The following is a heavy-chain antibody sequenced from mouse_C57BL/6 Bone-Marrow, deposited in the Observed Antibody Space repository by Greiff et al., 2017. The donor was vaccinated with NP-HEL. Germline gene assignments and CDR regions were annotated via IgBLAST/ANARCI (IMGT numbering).Heavy chain of an antibody. CDR2: ISYDGSN. CDR1: GYSITSGYY. D-gene: IGHD4-1*01. CDR3: ARGGLTGTFYAMDY. Sequence: ESGPGLVKPSQSLSLTCSVTGYSITSGYYWNWIRQFPGNKLEWMGYISYDGSNNYNPSLKNRISITRDTSKNQFFLKLNSVTTEDTATYYCARGGLTGTFYAMDYWGQGTSVTVSS. V-gene: IGHV3-6*01. J-gene: IGHJ4*01.